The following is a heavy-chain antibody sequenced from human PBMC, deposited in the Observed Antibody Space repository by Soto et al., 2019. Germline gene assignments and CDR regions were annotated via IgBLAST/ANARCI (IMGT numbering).Heavy chain of an antibody. CDR1: GGSISSYY. CDR3: ARAEYSRSYNWFQP. V-gene: IGHV4-4*07. Sequence: SETLSLTCTVSGGSISSYYWSWIRQPAGKGLEWIGRIYTSGSTNYNPSLKSRVTMSVDTSKNQFSLKLSSVTAADTAVYYCARAEYSRSYNWFQPWGPGPRVIVYS. CDR2: IYTSGST. D-gene: IGHD6-6*01. J-gene: IGHJ5*02.